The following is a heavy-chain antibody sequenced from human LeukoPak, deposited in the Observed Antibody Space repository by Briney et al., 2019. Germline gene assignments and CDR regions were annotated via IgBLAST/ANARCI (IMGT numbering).Heavy chain of an antibody. CDR1: GGCITRSSYY. D-gene: IGHD3-3*01. CDR2: IYYNGST. J-gene: IGHJ4*02. Sequence: SETLSLTCTVSGGCITRSSYYWAWIRQPPGKGLQWIGSIYYNGSTYYNPSLKSRVTISLDTSKKQFYLKLTSVTAADTAVYYCARDLLSQDFWSSYSSVGGFDYWGQGTLVAVSS. V-gene: IGHV4-39*07. CDR3: ARDLLSQDFWSSYSSVGGFDY.